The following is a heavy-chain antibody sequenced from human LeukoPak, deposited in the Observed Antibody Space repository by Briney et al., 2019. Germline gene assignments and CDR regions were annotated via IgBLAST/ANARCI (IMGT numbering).Heavy chain of an antibody. CDR2: INPNSGGT. CDR3: VRDWFAYGPIGVGAFDI. V-gene: IGHV1-2*02. J-gene: IGHJ3*02. Sequence: ASVKVSCKASGYTFAGYYMHWVRQAPGQGLEWMGWINPNSGGTNYAQKFQGRVTMTRDTSISTAYMELSRLRSDDTAVYYCVRDWFAYGPIGVGAFDIWGQGTMVTVSS. CDR1: GYTFAGYY. D-gene: IGHD3-16*01.